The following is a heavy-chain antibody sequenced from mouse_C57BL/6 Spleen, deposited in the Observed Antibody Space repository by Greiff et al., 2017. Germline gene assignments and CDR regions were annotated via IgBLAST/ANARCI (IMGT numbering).Heavy chain of an antibody. V-gene: IGHV5-4*03. Sequence: EVMLVESGGGLVKPGGSLKLSCAASGFTFSSYAMSWVRQTPEKRLEWVATISDGGSYTYSPDNVKGRFTISRDNATNNLYLQMSHLKSEDTAMYYCARYDYDSYAMDYWGQGTSVTVSS. J-gene: IGHJ4*01. D-gene: IGHD2-4*01. CDR1: GFTFSSYA. CDR3: ARYDYDSYAMDY. CDR2: ISDGGSYT.